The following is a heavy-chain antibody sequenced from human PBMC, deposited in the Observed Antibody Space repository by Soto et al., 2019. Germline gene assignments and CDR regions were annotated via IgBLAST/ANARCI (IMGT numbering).Heavy chain of an antibody. CDR2: IYYSGST. Sequence: SETLSLTCTVSGGSISSYYWSWIRQPPGKGLEWIGYIYYSGSTNYNPSLKSRVTISVDTSKNQFSLKLSSVTAADTAVYYCARGWFGESRIHRGNWFDPWGQGTLVTVSS. D-gene: IGHD3-10*01. CDR1: GGSISSYY. J-gene: IGHJ5*02. V-gene: IGHV4-59*08. CDR3: ARGWFGESRIHRGNWFDP.